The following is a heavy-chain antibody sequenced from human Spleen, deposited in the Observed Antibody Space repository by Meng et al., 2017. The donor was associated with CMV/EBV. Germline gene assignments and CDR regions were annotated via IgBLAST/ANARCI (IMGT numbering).Heavy chain of an antibody. J-gene: IGHJ6*02. V-gene: IGHV1-18*01. CDR1: GYTFTSYR. D-gene: IGHD3-22*01. Sequence: ASVKVSCKASGYTFTSYRITWVRQAPGQGLEWMGWISTYNGDTNYVQNLQGRVTMTTDTSTSTAYMELRSLRPDDTAVYYCARELYYYDSSGYPTPYYYYYGMDVWGQGTTVIVSS. CDR2: ISTYNGDT. CDR3: ARELYYYDSSGYPTPYYYYYGMDV.